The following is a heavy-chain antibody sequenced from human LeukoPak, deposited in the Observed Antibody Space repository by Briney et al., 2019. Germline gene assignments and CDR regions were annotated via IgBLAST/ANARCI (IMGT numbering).Heavy chain of an antibody. CDR3: AREGWERDGIHDAFDI. D-gene: IGHD1-26*01. V-gene: IGHV3-7*01. CDR2: IKSDGSDK. J-gene: IGHJ3*02. CDR1: GFRFSGNW. Sequence: GGSLRLSCAASGFRFSGNWMSWVRQAPGKGLEWVAAIKSDGSDKHYVDSLKGRFTISRDNAKNSLFLQMNSLRAEDTAVYYCAREGWERDGIHDAFDIWGQGTVVTVSS.